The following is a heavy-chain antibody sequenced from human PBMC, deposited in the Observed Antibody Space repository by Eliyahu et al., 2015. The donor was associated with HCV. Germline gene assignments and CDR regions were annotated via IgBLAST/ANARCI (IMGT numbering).Heavy chain of an antibody. Sequence: QVQLQQWGAGLLKPSETLSLTCAVYGGSFSGYYWSWIRQPPGKGLEWIGEINHSGSTNYNPSLKSRVTISVDTSKNQFSLKLSPVTAADTAVYYCARDRLSKSSSPYYAWFDPWGQGTLVTVSS. CDR2: INHSGST. CDR1: GGSFSGYY. J-gene: IGHJ5*02. D-gene: IGHD6-6*01. V-gene: IGHV4-34*01. CDR3: ARDRLSKSSSPYYAWFDP.